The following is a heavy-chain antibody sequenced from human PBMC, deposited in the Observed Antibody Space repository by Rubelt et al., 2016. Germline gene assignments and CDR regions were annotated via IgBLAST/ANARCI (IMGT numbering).Heavy chain of an antibody. V-gene: IGHV1-2*02. CDR3: ARDYCSGGSCYSVFDY. Sequence: QVQLVQSGAEVKKPGASVKVSCKASGYTFTGYYMHWVRQAPGQGLEWMGWINPNSGGTNYAQKFQGRVTMTRDTSIRTAYMGRGRLRSDDAAVYYCARDYCSGGSCYSVFDYWGQGTLVTVSS. J-gene: IGHJ4*02. CDR2: INPNSGGT. CDR1: GYTFTGYY. D-gene: IGHD2-15*01.